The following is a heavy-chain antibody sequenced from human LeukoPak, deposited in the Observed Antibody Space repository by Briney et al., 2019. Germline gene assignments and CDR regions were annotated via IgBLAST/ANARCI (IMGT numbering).Heavy chain of an antibody. Sequence: GRSLRLSCAASGFTFSSYAMHWVRQAPGKGLEWVAVISYDGSNKYYADSVKGRFTISRDNSKNTLYLQMNSLRAEDTAVYYCARSLDMKQNAFDIWGQGTMVTVSS. CDR3: ARSLDMKQNAFDI. J-gene: IGHJ3*02. D-gene: IGHD2-15*01. V-gene: IGHV3-30-3*01. CDR2: ISYDGSNK. CDR1: GFTFSSYA.